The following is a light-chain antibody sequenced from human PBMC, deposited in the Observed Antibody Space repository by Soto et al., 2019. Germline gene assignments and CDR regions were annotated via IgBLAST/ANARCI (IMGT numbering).Light chain of an antibody. CDR2: GAS. CDR1: ENVSSSY. CDR3: QQYGRSLWT. J-gene: IGKJ1*01. Sequence: EIVLTQSPGTLSLSPGERATLACRPSENVSSSYLAWYQQKPGQAPRLLIYGASSRATGIPDRFSGSGSGTDFTLTISRLEPEDFAVYYCQQYGRSLWTFGQGTKVQI. V-gene: IGKV3-20*01.